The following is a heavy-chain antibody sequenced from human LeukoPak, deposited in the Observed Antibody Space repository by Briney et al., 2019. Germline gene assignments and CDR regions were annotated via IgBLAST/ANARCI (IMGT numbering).Heavy chain of an antibody. CDR1: GYSISSGYY. D-gene: IGHD2-21*01. Sequence: SETLSLTCTVSGYSISSGYYWGWIRQPPGKGLEWIGSIYHSGSTYYNPSLKSRVTLSVDTSKNQFSLKLTSVTAADTAVYYCARDLAGHFGGFYFDYWGQGTLVTVSS. V-gene: IGHV4-38-2*02. CDR3: ARDLAGHFGGFYFDY. J-gene: IGHJ4*02. CDR2: IYHSGST.